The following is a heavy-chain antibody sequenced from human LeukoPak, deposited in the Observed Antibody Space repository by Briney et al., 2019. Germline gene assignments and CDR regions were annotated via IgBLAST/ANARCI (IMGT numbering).Heavy chain of an antibody. Sequence: GSSVKVSCKASGGTFSSYAISWVRQAPGQGLEWMGGIIPIFGTANYAQKFQGRVTITADESTSTAYMELSSLRSEDTAVYYCASLGFSVVPAAMSYYYYYIDVWGKGTTVTVSS. D-gene: IGHD2-2*01. J-gene: IGHJ6*03. V-gene: IGHV1-69*01. CDR3: ASLGFSVVPAAMSYYYYYIDV. CDR2: IIPIFGTA. CDR1: GGTFSSYA.